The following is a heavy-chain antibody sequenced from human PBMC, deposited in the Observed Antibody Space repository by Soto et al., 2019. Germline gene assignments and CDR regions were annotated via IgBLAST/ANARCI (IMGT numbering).Heavy chain of an antibody. V-gene: IGHV4-30-2*03. CDR1: GGSISSGGYS. Sequence: SETLSLTCAVSGGSISSGGYSWSWIRQPPGKGLEWIGNIYHSGSTYYNPSLKSRVTISVDTSKNQFSLKLSSVTAADTAVYYCARHDWAKPFDYWGQGTLVTVSS. CDR3: ARHDWAKPFDY. D-gene: IGHD3-9*01. CDR2: IYHSGST. J-gene: IGHJ4*02.